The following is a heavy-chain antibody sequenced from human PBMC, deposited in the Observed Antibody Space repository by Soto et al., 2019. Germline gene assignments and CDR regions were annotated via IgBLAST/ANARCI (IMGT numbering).Heavy chain of an antibody. CDR2: ISAYNGNT. Sequence: ASVKVSFKASGYTFTSYGISWVRQAPGQGLEWMGWISAYNGNTNYAQKLQGRVTMTTDTSTSTAYMELRSLRSDDTAVYYCARVTTVVTPEDNYYYGMDVWGQGTMVTVSS. D-gene: IGHD4-17*01. CDR1: GYTFTSYG. CDR3: ARVTTVVTPEDNYYYGMDV. J-gene: IGHJ6*02. V-gene: IGHV1-18*01.